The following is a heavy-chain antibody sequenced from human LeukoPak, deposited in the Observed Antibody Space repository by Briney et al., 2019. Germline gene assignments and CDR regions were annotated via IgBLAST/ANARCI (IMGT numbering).Heavy chain of an antibody. V-gene: IGHV1-8*01. D-gene: IGHD6-19*01. Sequence: GASVKVSCKASGYTFTSYDINWVRQATGQGLEWMGWMNPNSGNTGYAQKFQGRVTMTRNTSISTAYMELSSLRSEDTAVYYCAASRAVAGLFDYWGQGTLVTVSS. CDR3: AASRAVAGLFDY. CDR1: GYTFTSYD. CDR2: MNPNSGNT. J-gene: IGHJ4*02.